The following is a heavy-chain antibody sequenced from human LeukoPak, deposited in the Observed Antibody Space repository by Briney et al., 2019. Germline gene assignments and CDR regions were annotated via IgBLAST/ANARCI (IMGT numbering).Heavy chain of an antibody. CDR1: GFTFNTYW. V-gene: IGHV3-7*01. D-gene: IGHD6-19*01. CDR3: ATSQTTSGRYGDACDI. J-gene: IGHJ3*02. Sequence: PGGSLRLSCAASGFTFNTYWMSWVRQAPGKGLEWVANIKQNGSEKYYVDSVKGRFTISRDNAKNSRYLQMNSLRAEDMAVYYCATSQTTSGRYGDACDIWGQGTMVTVSS. CDR2: IKQNGSEK.